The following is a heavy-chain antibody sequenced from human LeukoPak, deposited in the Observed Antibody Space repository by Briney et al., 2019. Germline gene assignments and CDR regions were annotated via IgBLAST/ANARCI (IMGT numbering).Heavy chain of an antibody. Sequence: PSETLSPTCTVSGGSISSYYWSWIRQPPGKGLEWIGYIYYSGSTNYNPSLKSRVTISVDTSKNQFSLKLSSVTAADTAVYYCARGQYCSGGSCWNNWFDPWGQGTLVTVSS. CDR2: IYYSGST. V-gene: IGHV4-59*01. D-gene: IGHD2-15*01. CDR3: ARGQYCSGGSCWNNWFDP. CDR1: GGSISSYY. J-gene: IGHJ5*02.